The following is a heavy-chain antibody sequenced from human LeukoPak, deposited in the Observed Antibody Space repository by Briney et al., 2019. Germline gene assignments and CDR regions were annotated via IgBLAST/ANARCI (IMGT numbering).Heavy chain of an antibody. CDR2: IWYDGSNK. Sequence: GGSLRLSCAASGFTFSSYGMHWVRQAPGKGLEWVAVIWYDGSNKYYADSVKGRFTISRDNSKNTLYLQMNSLRAEDTAMYYCARDKRSGLWGVLYIWGQKAKVTVSS. CDR1: GFTFSSYG. J-gene: IGHJ3*02. CDR3: ARDKRSGLWGVLYI. V-gene: IGHV3-33*01. D-gene: IGHD2-21*01.